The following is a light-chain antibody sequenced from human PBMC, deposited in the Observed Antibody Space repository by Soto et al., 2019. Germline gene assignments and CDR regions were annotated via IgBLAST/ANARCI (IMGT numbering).Light chain of an antibody. CDR3: SSYTSSSIVV. CDR2: DVS. V-gene: IGLV2-14*03. J-gene: IGLJ2*01. CDR1: SSDVGAYNY. Sequence: QFVLTQPASVSGSPGQSITISCTGTSSDVGAYNYVSWYQQHPGKAPKLMIFDVSNRPSGVSNRFSGSKSGNTASLTISGLQAEDEADYYCSSYTSSSIVVFGGGTKLPS.